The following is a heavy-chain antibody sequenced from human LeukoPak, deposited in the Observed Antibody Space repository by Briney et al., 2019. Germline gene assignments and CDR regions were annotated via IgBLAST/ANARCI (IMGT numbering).Heavy chain of an antibody. CDR2: ISSSSSYI. J-gene: IGHJ4*02. V-gene: IGHV3-21*01. CDR3: ARGNILPWFGELYYFDY. Sequence: GGSLRLSCAASGFTLSSYSMNWVRQAPGKGLEWVSSISSSSSYIYYADSVKGRFTISRDNAKNSLYLQMNSLRAEDTAVYYCARGNILPWFGELYYFDYWGQGTLVTVSS. CDR1: GFTLSSYS. D-gene: IGHD3-10*01.